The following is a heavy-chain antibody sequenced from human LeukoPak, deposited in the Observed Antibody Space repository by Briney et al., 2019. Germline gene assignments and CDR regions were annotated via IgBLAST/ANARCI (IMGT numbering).Heavy chain of an antibody. V-gene: IGHV3-21*01. CDR2: ISSSRGYI. CDR3: AKIASSSSQPY. D-gene: IGHD6-13*01. CDR1: GFTFSSYS. J-gene: IGHJ4*02. Sequence: PGGSLRLSCAASGFTFSSYSMNWVRQAPGKGLVGVSSISSSRGYIYYGDSVKGRFTISRDNAKNALYLQMNSLRAEDTAVYYCAKIASSSSQPYWGQGTLVSVSS.